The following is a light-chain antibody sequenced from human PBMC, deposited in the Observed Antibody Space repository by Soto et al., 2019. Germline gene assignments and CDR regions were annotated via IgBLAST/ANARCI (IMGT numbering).Light chain of an antibody. CDR3: AAWDDSLNGRV. V-gene: IGLV1-44*01. CDR1: SSNIGSNT. CDR2: TND. J-gene: IGLJ2*01. Sequence: QSVLTQPPSASGTPGQRVTISCSGSSSNIGSNTVNWYQQLPGTAPKLLIYTNDQRPSGVPDRFSGSKSGTSASLAISGRQSEDGADYYCAAWDDSLNGRVFGGGTKLTVL.